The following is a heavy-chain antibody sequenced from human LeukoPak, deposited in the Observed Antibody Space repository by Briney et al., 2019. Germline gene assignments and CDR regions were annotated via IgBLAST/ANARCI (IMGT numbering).Heavy chain of an antibody. CDR2: IYYSGST. CDR1: GGSINIGDYY. Sequence: PSETLSLTCTVSGGSINIGDYYWSWIRQPPGMGLEWIGYIYYSGSTNYNPSLESRVTISVDTSKNQFSLKLSSVTAADTAVYYCARTYDSSGYYVPLGFDYWGQGTLVTVSS. J-gene: IGHJ4*02. D-gene: IGHD3-22*01. CDR3: ARTYDSSGYYVPLGFDY. V-gene: IGHV4-30-4*01.